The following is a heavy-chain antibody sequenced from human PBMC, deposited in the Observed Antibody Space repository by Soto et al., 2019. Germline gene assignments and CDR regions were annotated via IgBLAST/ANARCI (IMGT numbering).Heavy chain of an antibody. Sequence: SVEMTCEASRGTFRSYAGGWVRNSTEQGLEWMGGIFPLFGTANFAQQFQGRVTITADESTSTAYMELSSLRAEDKAVYYFARDRVAVAGTGPGFDYWAQGTFITVSS. CDR2: IFPLFGTA. J-gene: IGHJ4*02. V-gene: IGHV1-69*13. CDR1: RGTFRSYA. D-gene: IGHD6-19*01. CDR3: ARDRVAVAGTGPGFDY.